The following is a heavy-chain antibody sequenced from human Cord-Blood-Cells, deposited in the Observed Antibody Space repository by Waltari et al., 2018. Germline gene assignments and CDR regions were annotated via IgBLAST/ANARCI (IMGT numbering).Heavy chain of an antibody. D-gene: IGHD5-18*01. CDR1: GFTFSSYW. CDR2: IKQDGSEK. CDR3: ASMHVDTAMDFDL. Sequence: EVQLVESGGGLVQPGGSLRLSCGAAGFTFSSYWLSWVRRAPGKGLEWVANIKQDGSEKYYVDSVKGRFTISRDNAKNSLYLQMNSLRAEDTAVYYCASMHVDTAMDFDLWGRGTLVTVSS. V-gene: IGHV3-7*05. J-gene: IGHJ2*01.